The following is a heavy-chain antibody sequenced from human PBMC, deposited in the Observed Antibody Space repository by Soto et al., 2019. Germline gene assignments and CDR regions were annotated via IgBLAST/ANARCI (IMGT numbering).Heavy chain of an antibody. CDR3: VSSKYNMVVGPKWFDP. CDR1: GVSIGSGDYS. V-gene: IGHV4-30-2*01. CDR2: IYHRGNT. J-gene: IGHJ5*02. D-gene: IGHD1-20*01. Sequence: QLQLQESGSGLVKPSQTLSLTCTVSGVSIGSGDYSWSWIRQPPGQGLEWLGYIYHRGNTYYNPSLESRFTMSADRSKNQLSLSLRSVAAADTAMYYCVSSKYNMVVGPKWFDPWGQGILVIVSS.